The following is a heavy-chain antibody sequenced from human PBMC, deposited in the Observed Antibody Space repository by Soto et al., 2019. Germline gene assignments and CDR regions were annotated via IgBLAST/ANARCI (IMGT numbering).Heavy chain of an antibody. CDR2: INHSGST. V-gene: IGHV4-34*01. D-gene: IGHD5-18*01. CDR1: GGSFSGYY. Sequence: QVQLQQWGAGLLKPSETLSLTCAVYGGSFSGYYWSWIRQPPGKGLEWIGEINHSGSTNYNPSLKSRVTISVDTSKNQFSLKLSSVTAADTAVYYCASRGIQLWCPNWFDPWGQGTLVTVSS. CDR3: ASRGIQLWCPNWFDP. J-gene: IGHJ5*02.